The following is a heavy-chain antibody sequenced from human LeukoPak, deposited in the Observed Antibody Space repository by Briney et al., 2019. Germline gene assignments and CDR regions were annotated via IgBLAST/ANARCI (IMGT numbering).Heavy chain of an antibody. J-gene: IGHJ4*01. CDR2: ISGSGGST. CDR1: GFTFSSYA. V-gene: IGHV3-23*01. Sequence: PGGSLRLSCAASGFTFSSYAMSWVRQAPGKGLEWVSAISGSGGSTYYADSVKGRFTISRDNSKNTLYLQMNSLRAEDTAVYYCAKCPPHSDFWGGYYPEGPFDSWGKEPLSPSPQ. D-gene: IGHD3-3*01. CDR3: AKCPPHSDFWGGYYPEGPFDS.